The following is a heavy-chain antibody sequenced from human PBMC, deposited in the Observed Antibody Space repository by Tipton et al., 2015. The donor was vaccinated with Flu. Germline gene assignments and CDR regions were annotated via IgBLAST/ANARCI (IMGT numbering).Heavy chain of an antibody. V-gene: IGHV4-39*01. J-gene: IGHJ4*02. CDR1: GGSISSSSYY. CDR2: TYYSGST. D-gene: IGHD3-22*01. CDR3: ARGRGYDYDFDY. Sequence: LRLSCTVSGGSISSSSYYWGWIRQPPGKGLEWIGSTYYSGSTYYNPSLKSRATISVDTSKNQFSLKLSSVTAADTAVYYCARGRGYDYDFDYWGQGTLVAVSS.